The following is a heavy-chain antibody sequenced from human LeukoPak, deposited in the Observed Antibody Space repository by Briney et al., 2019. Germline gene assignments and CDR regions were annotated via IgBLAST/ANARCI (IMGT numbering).Heavy chain of an antibody. V-gene: IGHV3-48*02. Sequence: GGSLRLSCAASGFTFSSSHMNWVRQAPGKGLEWIAYIDGSSSPIHYADSVKGRFTISRENARNSVYLQMNSLRDEDTAVYYCGRDPGAVGDGYPIDYWGQGTLVTVSS. D-gene: IGHD5-24*01. CDR1: GFTFSSSH. CDR3: GRDPGAVGDGYPIDY. J-gene: IGHJ4*02. CDR2: IDGSSSPI.